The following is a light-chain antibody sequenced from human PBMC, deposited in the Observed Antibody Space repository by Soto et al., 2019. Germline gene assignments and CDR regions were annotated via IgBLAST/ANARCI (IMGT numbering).Light chain of an antibody. CDR3: HQYNNWPPYT. Sequence: EIVMTQSPATLSVSPGERVTLSCRASQSVSSDLAWYQQKPGQAPRLLIYGASTRATGIPASFSGSGSGTDFTLAISSLQSEDFAIYYCHQYNNWPPYTFGQGTKVDIK. CDR2: GAS. CDR1: QSVSSD. V-gene: IGKV3-15*01. J-gene: IGKJ2*01.